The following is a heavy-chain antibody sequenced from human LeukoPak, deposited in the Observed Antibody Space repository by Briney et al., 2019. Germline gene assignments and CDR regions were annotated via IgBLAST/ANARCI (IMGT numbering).Heavy chain of an antibody. J-gene: IGHJ6*03. CDR1: GYTFTSYY. V-gene: IGHV1-69*06. Sequence: SVKVSCKASGYTFTSYYMHWVRQAPGQGLEWMGGIIPIFGTANYAQKFQGRVTITADKSTSTAYMELSSLRSEDTAVYYCARIFRPGYCSSTSCPSRGRYYYMDVWGKGTTVTVSS. D-gene: IGHD2-2*01. CDR2: IIPIFGTA. CDR3: ARIFRPGYCSSTSCPSRGRYYYMDV.